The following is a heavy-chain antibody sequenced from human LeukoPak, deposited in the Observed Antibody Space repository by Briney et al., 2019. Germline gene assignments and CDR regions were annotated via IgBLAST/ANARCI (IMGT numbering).Heavy chain of an antibody. CDR2: ISGSGGST. CDR3: AKAREDYGDLVHDY. J-gene: IGHJ4*02. CDR1: GFTFRSYA. V-gene: IGHV3-23*01. Sequence: GGSLRLSCAASGFTFRSYAMSWVRQAPGKGLEWVSAISGSGGSTYYADSVKGRFTISRDNSKNTLYLQMNSLRAEDTALYYCAKAREDYGDLVHDYWGQGTLVTVSS. D-gene: IGHD4-17*01.